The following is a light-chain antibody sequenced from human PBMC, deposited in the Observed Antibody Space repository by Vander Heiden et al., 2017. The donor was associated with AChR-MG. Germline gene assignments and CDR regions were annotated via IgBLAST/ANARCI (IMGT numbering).Light chain of an antibody. V-gene: IGLV3-19*01. J-gene: IGLJ2*01. Sequence: SSELTQDPAVSVALGQTVRITCQGDSLRSYYASWYQQKPGQATVLVIYGKNNRPSGIPDRFSGSSSGNTASLTITGAQAEDEADYYCNSRDSSGNLCVFGGGAQLT. CDR2: GKN. CDR1: SLRSYY. CDR3: NSRDSSGNLCV.